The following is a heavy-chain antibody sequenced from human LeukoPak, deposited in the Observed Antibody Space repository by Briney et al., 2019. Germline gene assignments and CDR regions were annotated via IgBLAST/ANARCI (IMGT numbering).Heavy chain of an antibody. Sequence: PGRSLRLSCAASGFTFSSYGMHWVRQAPGKGLEWVAVISYDGSNKYYADSVKGRFTISRDNSKNTLYLQMNSLRAEDTVVYYCATGPRGELWGWGQGTLVTVSS. D-gene: IGHD3-16*01. CDR3: ATGPRGELWG. J-gene: IGHJ4*02. CDR2: ISYDGSNK. V-gene: IGHV3-30*03. CDR1: GFTFSSYG.